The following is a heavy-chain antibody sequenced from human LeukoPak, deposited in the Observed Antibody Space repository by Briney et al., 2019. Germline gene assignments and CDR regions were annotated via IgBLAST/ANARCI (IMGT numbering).Heavy chain of an antibody. CDR2: ITSGGDYI. V-gene: IGHV3-21*04. CDR1: GFTFNTFN. J-gene: IGHJ5*02. D-gene: IGHD6-19*01. CDR3: AKGSSGWYRRNWFDP. Sequence: GSLRLSCAASGFTFNTFNMNWVRQAPGKGLEWVSSITSGGDYIYYADSVKGRFTTSRDNAKNSLSLQLNSLRAEDTALYYCAKGSSGWYRRNWFDPWGQGTLVTVSS.